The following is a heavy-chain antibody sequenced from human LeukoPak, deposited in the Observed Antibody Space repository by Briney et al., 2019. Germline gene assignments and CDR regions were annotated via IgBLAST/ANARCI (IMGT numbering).Heavy chain of an antibody. D-gene: IGHD3-22*01. Sequence: SGTLSLTCTVSVGSISSYYWSWIRQPAGKGLEWIGRIYTSGSTNYNPSLKSRVTMSVDTSKNQFSLKLSSVTAADTAVYYCARGTSYDSSGYYDPFDYWGQGTLVTVSS. CDR3: ARGTSYDSSGYYDPFDY. CDR1: VGSISSYY. J-gene: IGHJ4*02. V-gene: IGHV4-4*07. CDR2: IYTSGST.